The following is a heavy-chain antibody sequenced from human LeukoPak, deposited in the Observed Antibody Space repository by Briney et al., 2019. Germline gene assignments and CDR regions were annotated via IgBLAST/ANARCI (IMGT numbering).Heavy chain of an antibody. V-gene: IGHV3-30*18. CDR3: AKRAGARPGYFDY. Sequence: PGRSLRLSCAASGFTFSSYGMHWVRQAPGKGLEWVAVISYDGSNKYYADSVKGRFTISRDNSKNTLYLQMNSLRAEDTAVYYCAKRAGARPGYFDYWGQGTLVTVSS. D-gene: IGHD1-14*01. J-gene: IGHJ4*02. CDR1: GFTFSSYG. CDR2: ISYDGSNK.